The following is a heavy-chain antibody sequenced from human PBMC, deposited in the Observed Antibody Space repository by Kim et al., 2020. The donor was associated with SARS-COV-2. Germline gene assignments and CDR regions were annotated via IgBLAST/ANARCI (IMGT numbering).Heavy chain of an antibody. V-gene: IGHV3-66*01. CDR2: IYSGGST. D-gene: IGHD3-10*01. CDR1: GFTVSSNY. Sequence: GGSLRLSCAASGFTVSSNYMSWVRQAPGKGLEWVSVIYSGGSTYYADSVKGRFTISRDNSKNTLYLQMNSLRAEDTAVYYCARDGVDYGSGFYYYYGMDVWGQGTTGTVSS. J-gene: IGHJ6*02. CDR3: ARDGVDYGSGFYYYYGMDV.